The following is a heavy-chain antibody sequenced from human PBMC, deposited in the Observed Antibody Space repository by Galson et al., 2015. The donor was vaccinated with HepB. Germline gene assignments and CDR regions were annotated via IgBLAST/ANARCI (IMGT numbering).Heavy chain of an antibody. D-gene: IGHD3-10*01. Sequence: SLRLSCAASGFSFSSYSMNWVRQAPGKGLECVSYISSSSVTIYSADSVKGRFTISRDNAKNSLYLQMNSLRAEDTAVYYCARGTAYYYGSGSYTDYYGMDVWGQGTTVTVSS. CDR3: ARGTAYYYGSGSYTDYYGMDV. V-gene: IGHV3-48*04. J-gene: IGHJ6*02. CDR1: GFSFSSYS. CDR2: ISSSSVTI.